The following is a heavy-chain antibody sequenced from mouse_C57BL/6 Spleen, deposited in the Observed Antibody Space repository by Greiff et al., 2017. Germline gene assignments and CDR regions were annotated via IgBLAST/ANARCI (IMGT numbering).Heavy chain of an antibody. V-gene: IGHV5-16*01. CDR2: INYDGSST. J-gene: IGHJ4*01. D-gene: IGHD2-5*01. CDR3: ARENYSNYDYAMDY. Sequence: EVHLVESEGGLVQPGSSMKLSCTASGFTFSDYYMAWVRQVPEKGLEWVANINYDGSSTYYLDSLKSRFIISRDNAKNILYLQMSSLKSEDTATYYCARENYSNYDYAMDYWGQGTSVTVSS. CDR1: GFTFSDYY.